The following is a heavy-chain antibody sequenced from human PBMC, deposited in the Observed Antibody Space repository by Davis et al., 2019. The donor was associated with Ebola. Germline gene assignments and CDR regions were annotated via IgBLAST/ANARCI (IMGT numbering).Heavy chain of an antibody. J-gene: IGHJ6*03. V-gene: IGHV3-30*02. CDR3: AKGLPGASAYYYYYSMDV. CDR2: IRYDGSNK. Sequence: GESLKISCAASGFTFSSYGMHWVRQAPGKGLEWVAFIRYDGSNKYYADSVKGRFTISRDNSKNTLYLQMNSLGTEDTAVYYCAKGLPGASAYYYYYSMDVWGKGTTVTVSS. CDR1: GFTFSSYG. D-gene: IGHD7-27*01.